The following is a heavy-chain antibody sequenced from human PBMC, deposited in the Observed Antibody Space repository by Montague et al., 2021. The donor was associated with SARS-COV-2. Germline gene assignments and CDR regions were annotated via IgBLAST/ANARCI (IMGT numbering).Heavy chain of an antibody. CDR3: ARTHYYDSSGYHDAFDI. D-gene: IGHD3-22*01. J-gene: IGHJ3*02. CDR1: GFSLSTSGMC. CDR2: IDWDDDK. V-gene: IGHV2-70*11. Sequence: PALVKPTQTLTLTCTFSGFSLSTSGMCVSWIRQPLGKALEWLARIDWDDDKYYSTSLKTRLTISKDTSKNQVVLTMTNMDPVDTATYYCARTHYYDSSGYHDAFDIWGQGTMVTVSS.